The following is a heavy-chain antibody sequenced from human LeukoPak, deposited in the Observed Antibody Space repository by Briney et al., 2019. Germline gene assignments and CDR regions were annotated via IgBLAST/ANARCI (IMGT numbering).Heavy chain of an antibody. V-gene: IGHV1-2*04. CDR1: GYTFTGYY. Sequence: ASVKVSCKASGYTFTGYYMDWVRQAPGQGLEWMGWINPNSGGTNYAQKFQGWVTMTRDTSISTAYMELSRLRSDDTAVYYCARHDYHDAFDIWGQGTMVTVSS. CDR3: ARHDYHDAFDI. J-gene: IGHJ3*02. D-gene: IGHD4/OR15-4a*01. CDR2: INPNSGGT.